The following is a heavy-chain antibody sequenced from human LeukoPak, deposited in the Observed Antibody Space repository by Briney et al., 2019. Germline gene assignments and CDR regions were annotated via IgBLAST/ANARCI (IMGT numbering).Heavy chain of an antibody. CDR3: ARASLNFDL. Sequence: GGSLRLSCAASGFTFSRSWMSWVRQAPGKGLEWVANIKQDGNEKYYVDSVKGRFTISRDNAKNSLYLQMSSLRAEDTAVYYCARASLNFDLWGRGTLVTVSS. D-gene: IGHD4/OR15-4a*01. J-gene: IGHJ2*01. CDR1: GFTFSRSW. CDR2: IKQDGNEK. V-gene: IGHV3-7*03.